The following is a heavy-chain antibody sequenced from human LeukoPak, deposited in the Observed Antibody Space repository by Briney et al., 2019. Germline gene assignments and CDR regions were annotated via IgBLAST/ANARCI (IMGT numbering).Heavy chain of an antibody. D-gene: IGHD2-15*01. CDR1: GGSISSSSYY. Sequence: LETLSLTCTVSGGSISSSSYYWGWIRQPPGKGLEGIGYIYYSGSTNYNPSLKSRVTISVDTSKNQFSLKLSSVTAADTAVYYCARSGEVVVAAVPYGMDVWRQGTTVTVSS. CDR3: ARSGEVVVAAVPYGMDV. V-gene: IGHV4-61*05. J-gene: IGHJ6*02. CDR2: IYYSGST.